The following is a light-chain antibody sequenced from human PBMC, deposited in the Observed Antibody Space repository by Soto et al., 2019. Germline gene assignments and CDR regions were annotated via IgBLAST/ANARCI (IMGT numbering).Light chain of an antibody. CDR2: DTD. J-gene: IGLJ2*01. V-gene: IGLV1-51*01. Sequence: QSVLTQPPSVSAAPGQTVTISCSGSSSNIARNYVSWYQQVPGAAPKLLTYDTDKPPSDIPDRFSGSKSGTSATLGITGLQTGDEADYYCATWASSLSALVVGGGTKLTVL. CDR1: SSNIARNY. CDR3: ATWASSLSALV.